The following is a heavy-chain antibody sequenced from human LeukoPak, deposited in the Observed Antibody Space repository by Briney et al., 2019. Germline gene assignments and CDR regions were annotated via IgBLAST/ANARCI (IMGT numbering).Heavy chain of an antibody. CDR3: ARELTYADY. V-gene: IGHV4-30-4*01. Sequence: SETLSLTCTVSGGPISSGDYYWSWIRQPRGKGLECIEYIYYSGSTYYNPSLKSPVTMSVDTSKNQFSLKLSSVTAADTAVYYCARELTYADYWGQGTLVTVSS. D-gene: IGHD4/OR15-4a*01. CDR1: GGPISSGDYY. J-gene: IGHJ4*02. CDR2: IYYSGST.